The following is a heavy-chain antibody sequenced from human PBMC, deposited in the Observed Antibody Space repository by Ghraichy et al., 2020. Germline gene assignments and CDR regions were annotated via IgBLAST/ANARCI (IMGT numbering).Heavy chain of an antibody. D-gene: IGHD3-3*01. CDR1: GGSISSGGYY. CDR2: IYYSGST. V-gene: IGHV4-31*03. CDR3: ARDSHYDFWSGYSAYYYYGMDV. Sequence: SETLSLTCTVSGGSISSGGYYWSWIRQHPGKGLEWIGYIYYSGSTYYNPSLKSRVTISVDTSKNQFSLKLSSVTAADTAVYYCARDSHYDFWSGYSAYYYYGMDVWGQGTTVTVSS. J-gene: IGHJ6*02.